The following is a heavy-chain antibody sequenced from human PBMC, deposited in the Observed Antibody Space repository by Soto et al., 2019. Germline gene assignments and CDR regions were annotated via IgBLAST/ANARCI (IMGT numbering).Heavy chain of an antibody. CDR3: ARGWFGEFLYYFDY. V-gene: IGHV1-18*01. Sequence: QVQLVQSGAELKKPGASVKVSCKASGYTFINYGINWVRQAPGQGLEWMGWISAYNGNTNHAQKLQGRVTMTTGTSTSTAYMELRSLRSDDTAVYFWARGWFGEFLYYFDYWGQGTLVTVSS. J-gene: IGHJ4*02. CDR1: GYTFINYG. D-gene: IGHD3-10*01. CDR2: ISAYNGNT.